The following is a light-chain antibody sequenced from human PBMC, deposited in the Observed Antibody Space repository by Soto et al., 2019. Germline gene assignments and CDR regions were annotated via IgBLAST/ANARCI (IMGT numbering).Light chain of an antibody. Sequence: EIVMTQSPATLSVSPGERATLSCRASQSVSSNLAWYQQKPGQAPRLLIHDASTRATGTPASFSGSGSGTEFTLTISSLQSDDSAVYYCQQYNNWRTFGQGTKVEIK. CDR2: DAS. V-gene: IGKV3-15*01. J-gene: IGKJ1*01. CDR1: QSVSSN. CDR3: QQYNNWRT.